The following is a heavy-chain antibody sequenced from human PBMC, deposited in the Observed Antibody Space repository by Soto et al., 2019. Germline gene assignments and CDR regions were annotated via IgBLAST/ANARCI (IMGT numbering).Heavy chain of an antibody. CDR1: GYTFTIYV. D-gene: IGHD2-2*01. V-gene: IGHV1-18*01. Sequence: EASVKGSRKASGYTFTIYVISWVRQAPGQGLEWMGWISAYNGNTNYAQKLQGRVTMTTDTSTSTAYMELRSLRSDDTAVYYCARDGAKNYKLPKKMPNDYWGQGTLVTVS. CDR3: ARDGAKNYKLPKKMPNDY. J-gene: IGHJ4*02. CDR2: ISAYNGNT.